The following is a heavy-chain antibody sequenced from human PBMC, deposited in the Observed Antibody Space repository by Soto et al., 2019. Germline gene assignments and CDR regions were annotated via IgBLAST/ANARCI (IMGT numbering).Heavy chain of an antibody. CDR2: ISYEGSNT. Sequence: QVHLVESGGGVVQPGRSLRLSCVASGFTFDTYGIHWVRQAPGKGLQWVALISYEGSNTYYADSVRGRFTISRDHSKNTLYLQINALRPEDTGVYYCARVTPGNNLYYFSGLDVWGQGTSFTVSS. CDR3: ARVTPGNNLYYFSGLDV. J-gene: IGHJ6*02. V-gene: IGHV3-30-3*01. CDR1: GFTFDTYG. D-gene: IGHD1-1*01.